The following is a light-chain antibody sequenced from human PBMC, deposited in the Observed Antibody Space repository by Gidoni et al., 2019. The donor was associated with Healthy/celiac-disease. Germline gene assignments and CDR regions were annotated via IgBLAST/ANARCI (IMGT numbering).Light chain of an antibody. Sequence: QSVLTQPPSASGTPGQRVTISCSGSSSTIGSNTVNWYQQLPGTAPKLLIYSNNHRPPGVPDRFSGSKSGTSAALAISGLQSEDEADYYCAAWDDSLNGVFGGGTKLTVL. J-gene: IGLJ3*02. CDR3: AAWDDSLNGV. V-gene: IGLV1-44*01. CDR1: SSTIGSNT. CDR2: SNN.